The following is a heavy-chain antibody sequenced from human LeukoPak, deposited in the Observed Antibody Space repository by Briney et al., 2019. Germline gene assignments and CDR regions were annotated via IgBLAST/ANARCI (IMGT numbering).Heavy chain of an antibody. CDR3: ARATDDEFYLYYGMDV. D-gene: IGHD3-16*01. Sequence: PSETLSLTCAVYGGSFSGFYWSWIRQPPGRGLEWIGEVSQSGSTNYNPSLKSRITMSVDTSKNQFSLQSRSMTAADTAVYFCARATDDEFYLYYGMDVWGQGTTVTVSS. J-gene: IGHJ6*02. V-gene: IGHV4-34*01. CDR2: VSQSGST. CDR1: GGSFSGFY.